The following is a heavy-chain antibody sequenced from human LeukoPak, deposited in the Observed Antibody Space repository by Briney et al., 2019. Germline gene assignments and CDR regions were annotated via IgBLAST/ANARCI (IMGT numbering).Heavy chain of an antibody. J-gene: IGHJ4*02. Sequence: SETLSLTCAVYGGSFSGYYWSWIHQPPGKGLEWIGEINHSGSTNYNPSLKSRVTISVDTSKNQFSLKLSSVTAADTAVYYCARVYYDSSGYSQFDYFDYWGQGTLVTVSS. D-gene: IGHD3-22*01. V-gene: IGHV4-34*01. CDR1: GGSFSGYY. CDR3: ARVYYDSSGYSQFDYFDY. CDR2: INHSGST.